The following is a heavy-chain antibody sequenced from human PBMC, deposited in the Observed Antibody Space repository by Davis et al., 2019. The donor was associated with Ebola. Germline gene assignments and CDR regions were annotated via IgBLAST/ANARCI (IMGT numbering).Heavy chain of an antibody. CDR2: INPSGGST. V-gene: IGHV1-46*01. CDR3: AGTSEESYYDILTGYYFGAFDI. Sequence: AASVKVSCKASGYTFTSYYMHWVRQAPGQGLEWMGIINPSGGSTSYAQKFQGRVTMTRDTSTSTVYMELSSLRSEDTAVYYCAGTSEESYYDILTGYYFGAFDIWGQGTMVTVSS. CDR1: GYTFTSYY. D-gene: IGHD3-9*01. J-gene: IGHJ3*02.